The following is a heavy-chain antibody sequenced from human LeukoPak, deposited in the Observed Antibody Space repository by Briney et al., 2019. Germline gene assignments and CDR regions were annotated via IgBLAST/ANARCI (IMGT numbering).Heavy chain of an antibody. Sequence: SETPSLTCAVYGGSFSGYYWSWIRQPPGKGLEWIGEINHSGSTNYNPSLKSRVTISVDTSKNQFSLKLSSVTAADTAVYYCARGRRDGSLDYWGQGTLVTVSS. J-gene: IGHJ4*02. CDR1: GGSFSGYY. V-gene: IGHV4-34*01. D-gene: IGHD5-24*01. CDR2: INHSGST. CDR3: ARGRRDGSLDY.